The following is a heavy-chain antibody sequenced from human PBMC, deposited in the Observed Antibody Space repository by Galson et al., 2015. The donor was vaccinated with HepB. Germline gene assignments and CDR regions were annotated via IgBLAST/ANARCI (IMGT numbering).Heavy chain of an antibody. V-gene: IGHV1-18*04. J-gene: IGHJ4*02. D-gene: IGHD3-22*01. CDR3: ARTYDSSGYQELDY. Sequence: SVKVSCKASGYTFTSYGISWVRQAPGQGLEWMGWISAYNGNTNYAQKLQGRVTMTTDTSTSTAYMELRSLRSDDTAVYYCARTYDSSGYQELDYWGQGTLVTVSS. CDR2: ISAYNGNT. CDR1: GYTFTSYG.